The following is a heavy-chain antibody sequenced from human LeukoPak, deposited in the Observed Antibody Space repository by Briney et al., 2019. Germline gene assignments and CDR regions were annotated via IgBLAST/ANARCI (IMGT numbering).Heavy chain of an antibody. V-gene: IGHV3-73*01. CDR1: GFTFSGSA. J-gene: IGHJ4*02. CDR2: IRSKANSYAT. Sequence: GGSLRLSCAASGFTFSGSAMHWVRQASGKGLEWVCRIRSKANSYATAYAASVKGRFTISRDDSKNTAYLQMNSMKTEDTAVYYCTSGGYCSSTSCYGVYWGQGTLVTVSS. D-gene: IGHD2-2*01. CDR3: TSGGYCSSTSCYGVY.